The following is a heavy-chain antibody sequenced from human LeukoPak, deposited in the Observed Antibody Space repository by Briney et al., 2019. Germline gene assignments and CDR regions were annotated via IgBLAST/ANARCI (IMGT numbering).Heavy chain of an antibody. CDR1: GGSISSSSYY. J-gene: IGHJ5*02. V-gene: IGHV4-39*01. Sequence: SETLSLTCTVPGGSISSSSYYWGWIRQPPGKGLEWIGSIYYSGSTYYNPSLKSRVTISVDTSKNQFSLKLSSVTAADTAVYYCARGSLVYIQRNWFDPWGQGTLVTVSS. D-gene: IGHD2-8*01. CDR3: ARGSLVYIQRNWFDP. CDR2: IYYSGST.